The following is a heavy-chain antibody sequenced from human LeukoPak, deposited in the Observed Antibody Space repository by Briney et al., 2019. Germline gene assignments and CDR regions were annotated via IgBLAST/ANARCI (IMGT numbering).Heavy chain of an antibody. J-gene: IGHJ4*02. CDR2: IRYDGSNK. CDR1: GFTFSSYG. V-gene: IGHV3-30*02. D-gene: IGHD2-2*01. Sequence: GGSLRLSCAASGFTFSSYGMHWVRQAPGKGLEWVAFIRYDGSNKYYADSVKGRFTISRDNSKNTLYLQMNSLRAEDTAVYYCARYIPAAWDYWGQGTLVTVSS. CDR3: ARYIPAAWDY.